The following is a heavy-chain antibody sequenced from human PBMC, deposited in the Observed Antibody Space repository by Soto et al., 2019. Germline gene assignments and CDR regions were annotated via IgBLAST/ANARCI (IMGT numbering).Heavy chain of an antibody. V-gene: IGHV4-30-2*01. CDR1: GGSISSGGYS. Sequence: QLQLQESGSGLVKPSQTLSLTCAVSGGSISSGGYSCSWIRQPPGKGLEWIGYIYHSGSTYYNPSFKSRVTISVDRSKNQFSLTLSSVTAADTAVYYCARALRARLGNWFDPWGQGTLVTVSS. CDR3: ARALRARLGNWFDP. J-gene: IGHJ5*02. CDR2: IYHSGST. D-gene: IGHD3-16*01.